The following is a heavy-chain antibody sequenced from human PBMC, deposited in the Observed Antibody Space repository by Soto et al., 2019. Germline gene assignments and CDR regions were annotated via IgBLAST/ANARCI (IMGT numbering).Heavy chain of an antibody. CDR1: GFTFSIYA. CDR2: ITNNGDTT. D-gene: IGHD5-12*01. V-gene: IGHV3-23*04. Sequence: EKQLVESGGALAQPGGSLRLSCVGSGFTFSIYALTWVRQAPGKGLEWVSLITNNGDTTFFGDSVKGRCSISRDNSKNTLYLQLENLRAEDKAVYYCAMSAGYGGAFDVWGQGTMVAVSS. J-gene: IGHJ3*01. CDR3: AMSAGYGGAFDV.